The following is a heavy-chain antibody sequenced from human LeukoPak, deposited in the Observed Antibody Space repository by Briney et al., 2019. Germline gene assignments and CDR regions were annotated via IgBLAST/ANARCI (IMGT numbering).Heavy chain of an antibody. CDR3: ARQRYSDY. Sequence: GGSLRLSCAASGFTFSRYWMTWVRQAPGKGLEWVANIKEDGSENSYVESVKGRFTISRDNAKNSLYLQLNSLRPEDTAVYFCARQRYSDYWGQGTLVTVSS. CDR2: IKEDGSEN. J-gene: IGHJ4*02. D-gene: IGHD1-1*01. V-gene: IGHV3-7*01. CDR1: GFTFSRYW.